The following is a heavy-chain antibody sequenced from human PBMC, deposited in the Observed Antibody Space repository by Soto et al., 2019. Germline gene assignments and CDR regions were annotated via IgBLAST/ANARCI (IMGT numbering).Heavy chain of an antibody. J-gene: IGHJ5*02. Sequence: GGSLRLSCAASGFTFSSYAMIWVRQAPGKGLEWVSAISGSGGSTYYADSVKGRFTISRDNSKNTLYLQMNSLRAEDTAVYYCAKDGAMATWFDPWGQGTLVTVSS. D-gene: IGHD5-18*01. CDR1: GFTFSSYA. CDR2: ISGSGGST. CDR3: AKDGAMATWFDP. V-gene: IGHV3-23*01.